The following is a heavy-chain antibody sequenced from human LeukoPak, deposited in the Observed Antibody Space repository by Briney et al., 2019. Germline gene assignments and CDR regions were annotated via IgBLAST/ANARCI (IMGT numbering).Heavy chain of an antibody. V-gene: IGHV4-59*01. CDR2: IYYSGST. CDR1: GGSISSYY. CDR3: ARVHPEYYYYYMDV. Sequence: SETLSLTCTVSGGSISSYYWSWIRQPPGKGLEWIGYIYYSGSTNYNPSLKSRVTISVDTSKNQFSLKLSSVTAADTAVYYCARVHPEYYYYYMDVWGKGTTVTVSS. J-gene: IGHJ6*03.